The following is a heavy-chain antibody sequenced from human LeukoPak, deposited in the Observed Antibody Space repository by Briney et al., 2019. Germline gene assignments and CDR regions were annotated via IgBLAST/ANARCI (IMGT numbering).Heavy chain of an antibody. D-gene: IGHD4-23*01. CDR3: ARGPTVVSNFDY. Sequence: GASVKVSCKASGYTFTGSYIHWVRQAPGQGLEWMGWINPNSGGTNYAQRFQGRVTMTRGTSISIGYMDLSRLRSDDTAVYYCARGPTVVSNFDYWGQGTLVTVSS. CDR2: INPNSGGT. V-gene: IGHV1-2*02. CDR1: GYTFTGSY. J-gene: IGHJ4*02.